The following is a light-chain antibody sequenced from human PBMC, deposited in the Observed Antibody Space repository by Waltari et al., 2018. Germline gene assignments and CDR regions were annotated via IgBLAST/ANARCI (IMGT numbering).Light chain of an antibody. CDR1: QSLNSW. V-gene: IGKV1-5*03. CDR3: QQYNSYPRT. J-gene: IGKJ1*01. CDR2: TAS. Sequence: DIQMTQSPSTLSASVGDRVTITCRASQSLNSWLAWYQQKPGIAPKLLIYTASSLKSGVPSRFSGSGSGTEFTLTISSLQPDDFATYYCQQYNSYPRTCGQGTKVEFK.